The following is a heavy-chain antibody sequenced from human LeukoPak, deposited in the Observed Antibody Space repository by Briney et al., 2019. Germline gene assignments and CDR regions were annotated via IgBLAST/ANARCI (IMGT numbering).Heavy chain of an antibody. Sequence: SETLSLTCAVSGGSISSSTYYWAWIRQPPGKGLEWIGCIYYSGSTNYNPSLKSRVTISVDTSKNQFSLKLSSVTAADTAVYYCASNYYGSGSLDYWGQGNLVTVSS. CDR2: IYYSGST. CDR3: ASNYYGSGSLDY. J-gene: IGHJ4*02. V-gene: IGHV4-39*07. D-gene: IGHD3-10*01. CDR1: GGSISSSTYY.